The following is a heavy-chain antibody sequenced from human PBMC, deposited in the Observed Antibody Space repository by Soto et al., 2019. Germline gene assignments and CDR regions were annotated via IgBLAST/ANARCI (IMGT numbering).Heavy chain of an antibody. V-gene: IGHV4-30-4*01. CDR2: IYYSGST. CDR3: ARERPDGSRLDP. J-gene: IGHJ5*02. D-gene: IGHD6-13*01. CDR1: GGSISSGDYY. Sequence: QVQLQESGPGLVKPSQTLSLTCTVSGGSISSGDYYWSWIRQPPGKGLEWIGYIYYSGSTYYNPSLXSXXTISVDTSKNQFSLKLSSVTAADTVVYYCARERPDGSRLDPWGQGTLVTVSS.